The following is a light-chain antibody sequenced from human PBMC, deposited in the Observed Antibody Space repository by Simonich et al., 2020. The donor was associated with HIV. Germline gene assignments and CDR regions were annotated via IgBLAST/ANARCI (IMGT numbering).Light chain of an antibody. CDR1: QDIINS. Sequence: DIQMTQSPSSLSASVGDRVTITCQARQDIINSLNWYKQKPGKAPKLLIFDASNLETGIPSRFSRSESGTDFTFTISSLQPEDIATYYCQQYHHLPLTFAGGTKVEIK. CDR2: DAS. J-gene: IGKJ4*01. CDR3: QQYHHLPLT. V-gene: IGKV1-33*01.